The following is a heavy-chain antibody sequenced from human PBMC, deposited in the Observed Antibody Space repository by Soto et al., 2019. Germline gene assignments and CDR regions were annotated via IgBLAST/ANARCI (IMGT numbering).Heavy chain of an antibody. V-gene: IGHV4-59*12. CDR3: ARENSSSRKRGWFDP. D-gene: IGHD6-13*01. CDR2: IYYSGST. Sequence: SETLSLTCTVSGGSISSYYGSWIRQPPGKGLEWIGYIYYSGSTNYNPSLKSRVTISVDTSKNQFSLKLSSVTAADTAVYYCARENSSSRKRGWFDPWGQGTLVTVSS. J-gene: IGHJ5*02. CDR1: GGSISSYY.